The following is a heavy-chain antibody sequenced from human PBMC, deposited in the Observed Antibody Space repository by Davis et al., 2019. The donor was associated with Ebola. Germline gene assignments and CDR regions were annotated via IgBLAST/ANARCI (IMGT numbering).Heavy chain of an antibody. D-gene: IGHD2/OR15-2a*01. CDR3: AKDNSNIWFDI. J-gene: IGHJ3*02. V-gene: IGHV3-23*01. Sequence: GESLKISCAASGFVFSNYVMSWVRRAPGKGLEWVSTLGLSADTYYADSVKGRFTISRDNSKNTLYLQMNGLRVEDTAIYYCAKDNSNIWFDIWGQGTNVTVSS. CDR1: GFVFSNYV. CDR2: LGLSADT.